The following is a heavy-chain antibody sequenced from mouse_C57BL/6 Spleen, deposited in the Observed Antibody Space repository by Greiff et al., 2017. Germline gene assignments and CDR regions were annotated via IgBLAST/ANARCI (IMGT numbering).Heavy chain of an antibody. Sequence: VQVVESGPELVKPGASVKLSCKASGYTFTSYDINWVKQRPGQGLEWIGWIYPRDGSTKYNEKFKGKDTLTVDTSSSAAYMELPSLTSEDSAVYFCARIRRLGYSSIDFWGQGTSVTVSS. J-gene: IGHJ4*01. CDR1: GYTFTSYD. CDR3: ARIRRLGYSSIDF. CDR2: IYPRDGST. V-gene: IGHV1-85*01. D-gene: IGHD2-3*01.